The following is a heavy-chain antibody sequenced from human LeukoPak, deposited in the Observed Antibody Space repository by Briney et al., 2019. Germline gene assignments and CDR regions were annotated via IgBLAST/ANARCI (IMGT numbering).Heavy chain of an antibody. Sequence: ASVKVSCKASGGTFSSYAVSWVRQAPGQGLEWMGGIFPIFGTAHYAQKFQGRVTITADKSTSTVYMELSSLRSEDTAVYYCARASGLLGPFDYWGQGTLVTVSS. CDR2: IFPIFGTA. V-gene: IGHV1-69*06. CDR3: ARASGLLGPFDY. CDR1: GGTFSSYA. D-gene: IGHD1-26*01. J-gene: IGHJ4*02.